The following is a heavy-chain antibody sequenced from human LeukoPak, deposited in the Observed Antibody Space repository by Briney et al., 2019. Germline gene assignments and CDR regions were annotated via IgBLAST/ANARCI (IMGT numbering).Heavy chain of an antibody. Sequence: GASVKVSCTASGYTFTGYYMNWVRQAPGQGLEWMGWINPNSGGTNYAQKFQGRVTMTRDTSISTAYMELSRLRSDDTAVYYCARVLTMIVADNWFDPWGQGTLVTVSS. J-gene: IGHJ5*02. CDR1: GYTFTGYY. CDR2: INPNSGGT. CDR3: ARVLTMIVADNWFDP. D-gene: IGHD3-22*01. V-gene: IGHV1-2*02.